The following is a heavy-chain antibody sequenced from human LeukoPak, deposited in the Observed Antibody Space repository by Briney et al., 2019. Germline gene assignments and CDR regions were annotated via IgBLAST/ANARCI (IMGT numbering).Heavy chain of an antibody. CDR2: ISSSGSTI. CDR1: GDSISSSRYY. Sequence: LSLTCTVSGDSISSSRYYWGWIRQAPGKGLEWVSYISSSGSTIYYADSVKGRFTISRDNAKNSLYLQMNSLRAEDTAVYYCARDLSIAARGDAFDIWGQGTMVTVSS. V-gene: IGHV3-11*01. D-gene: IGHD6-6*01. CDR3: ARDLSIAARGDAFDI. J-gene: IGHJ3*02.